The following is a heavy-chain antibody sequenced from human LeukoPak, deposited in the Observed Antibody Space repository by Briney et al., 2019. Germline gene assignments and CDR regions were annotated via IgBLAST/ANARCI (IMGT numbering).Heavy chain of an antibody. CDR2: INTDGSST. J-gene: IGHJ4*02. Sequence: GGSLRLSCAASGFTFSSYWLHWVRQAPGKGLVWVSHINTDGSSTTYADSVKGRLTISRDNAKNTLYLQMNSLRAEYTAVYYCARSGGSSSLVYWGQGTLVTVSS. D-gene: IGHD6-6*01. V-gene: IGHV3-74*01. CDR3: ARSGGSSSLVY. CDR1: GFTFSSYW.